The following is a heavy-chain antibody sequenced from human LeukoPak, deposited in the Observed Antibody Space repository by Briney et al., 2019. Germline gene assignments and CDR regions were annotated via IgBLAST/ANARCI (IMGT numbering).Heavy chain of an antibody. Sequence: SQTLSLTCAISGDSVSSNSAAWNWIRQSPSRGLEWLGRTYYRSKWYNDYAVSVKSRITINPDTSKNQFSLQLNSVTPEDTAVYYCAISRTRLAAAGTGGWFDPWGQGTLVTVSS. CDR2: TYYRSKWYN. V-gene: IGHV6-1*01. J-gene: IGHJ5*02. CDR3: AISRTRLAAAGTGGWFDP. D-gene: IGHD6-13*01. CDR1: GDSVSSNSAA.